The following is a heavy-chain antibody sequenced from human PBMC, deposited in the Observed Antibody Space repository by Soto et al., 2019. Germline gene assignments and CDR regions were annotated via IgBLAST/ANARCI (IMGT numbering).Heavy chain of an antibody. CDR3: EAEMTFGKLSVV. CDR1: GDTDTNYV. CDR2: IFPNFGTT. D-gene: IGHD3-16*02. Sequence: QVQLVQSGAEVKKPGSSVKVSCKASGDTDTNYVISWVRQAPGQGLEWMGGIFPNFGTTYSAQKLQDRLTITADESTSTVYMQLSSLRLDDTAVYYCEAEMTFGKLSVVWGQGTTVTVSS. V-gene: IGHV1-69*01. J-gene: IGHJ6*02.